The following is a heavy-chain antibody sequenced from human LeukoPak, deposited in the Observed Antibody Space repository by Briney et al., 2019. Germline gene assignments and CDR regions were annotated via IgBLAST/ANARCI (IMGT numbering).Heavy chain of an antibody. V-gene: IGHV4-59*01. CDR3: ASGFDILTGYFRQ. D-gene: IGHD3-9*01. CDR2: IYYSGST. CDR1: GGSISTYY. J-gene: IGHJ4*02. Sequence: SETLSLTCTVSGGSISTYYWSWIRHPPGRGLEWIGYIYYSGSTNYNPSLKSRVTISVHTSKNLFYLKLSSVTAADTAMYYCASGFDILTGYFRQWGQGTLVSVSS.